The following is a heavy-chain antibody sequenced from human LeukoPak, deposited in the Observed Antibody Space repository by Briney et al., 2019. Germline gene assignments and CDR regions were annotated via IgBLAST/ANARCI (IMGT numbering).Heavy chain of an antibody. Sequence: PETLSLTCTVSSDYISNYYWSWIRQPPGKGLEWIGFIYYSGSTNYSPSLKSRVTISVDTSKNQFSLKLTSVTAADTAVYYCARGDKTENYEYYFDYWGQGTLVTVSS. CDR2: IYYSGST. V-gene: IGHV4-59*01. D-gene: IGHD1-7*01. J-gene: IGHJ4*02. CDR1: SDYISNYY. CDR3: ARGDKTENYEYYFDY.